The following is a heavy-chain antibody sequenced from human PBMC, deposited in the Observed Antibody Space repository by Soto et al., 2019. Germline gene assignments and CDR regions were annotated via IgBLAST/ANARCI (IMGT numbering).Heavy chain of an antibody. V-gene: IGHV3-15*01. Sequence: GGSLRLSCAASGFTFSNAWMSWVRQAPGKGLEWVGRIKSKTDGGTTDYAAPVKGRFTISRDDSKNTLYLQMNSLKTEDTAVYYCATKRSDGSSWYEGFYYYYYMDVWGKGTTVTVSS. CDR1: GFTFSNAW. J-gene: IGHJ6*03. CDR3: ATKRSDGSSWYEGFYYYYYMDV. D-gene: IGHD6-13*01. CDR2: IKSKTDGGTT.